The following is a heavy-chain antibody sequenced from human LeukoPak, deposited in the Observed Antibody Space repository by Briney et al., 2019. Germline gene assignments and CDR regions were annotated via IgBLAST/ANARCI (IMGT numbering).Heavy chain of an antibody. CDR1: GGTFSSYA. CDR2: INPNSGGT. Sequence: ASVKVSCKASGGTFSSYAISWVRQAPGQGLEWMGWINPNSGGTNYAQKFQGRVTMTRDTSISTAYMELSRLRSDDTAVYYCARGPGGYDTSGYAFDFWGQGTMVTVSS. D-gene: IGHD3-22*01. V-gene: IGHV1-2*02. CDR3: ARGPGGYDTSGYAFDF. J-gene: IGHJ3*01.